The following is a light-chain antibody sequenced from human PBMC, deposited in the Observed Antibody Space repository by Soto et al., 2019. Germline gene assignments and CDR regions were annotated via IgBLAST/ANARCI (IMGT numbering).Light chain of an antibody. J-gene: IGKJ2*01. CDR1: HSISSW. CDR3: QHYNSLYT. CDR2: KAS. V-gene: IGKV1-5*03. Sequence: DIQMTQSPSTLSASVGDRVTITCRASHSISSWLAWYQQKPGKAPKLLIYKASSLESGVPSRFSGSGSGTEFPLTISSLQPDDFATYYCQHYNSLYTFGQGTKLYIK.